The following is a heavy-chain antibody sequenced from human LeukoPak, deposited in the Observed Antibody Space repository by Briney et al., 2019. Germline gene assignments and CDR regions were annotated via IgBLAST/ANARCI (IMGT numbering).Heavy chain of an antibody. Sequence: GGSLRLSCAASGFTVSSNYMAWVRQAPGQGLEWVSVIYFGGTTYYADSVKGRFTISRDNSKNTVYLQMNSLRVEDTAVYYCARGDGVYVYWGQGTLVTVSS. CDR1: GFTVSSNY. CDR2: IYFGGTT. D-gene: IGHD5/OR15-5a*01. V-gene: IGHV3-53*01. J-gene: IGHJ4*02. CDR3: ARGDGVYVY.